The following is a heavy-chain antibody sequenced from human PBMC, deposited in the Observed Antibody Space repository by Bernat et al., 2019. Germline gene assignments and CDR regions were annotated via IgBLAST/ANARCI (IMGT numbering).Heavy chain of an antibody. Sequence: QVQLVESGGGVVQPGRSLRLSCAAPGFTFSTYDMHWVRQAPGKGLEWVALIYYGSDTYYADSVKGRFTISRDNSKNTLYLQINSLRAEDTAVFYCARGVPYGGHCYFDLWGRGTLVTVSS. D-gene: IGHD4-23*01. V-gene: IGHV3-33*01. J-gene: IGHJ2*01. CDR1: GFTFSTYD. CDR2: IYYGSDT. CDR3: ARGVPYGGHCYFDL.